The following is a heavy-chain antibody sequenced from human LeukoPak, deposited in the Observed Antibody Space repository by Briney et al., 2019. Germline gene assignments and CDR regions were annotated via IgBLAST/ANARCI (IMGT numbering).Heavy chain of an antibody. CDR3: AGGARQLDY. D-gene: IGHD2-21*01. Sequence: GRSLRLSCAASGVTFSSYGMHWVRQAPGKGLEWVAVIWYDGSNKYYADSVKGRFTISRDNSKNTLYLQMNSLRAEDTAVYYCAGGARQLDYWGQGTLVTVSS. CDR2: IWYDGSNK. CDR1: GVTFSSYG. J-gene: IGHJ4*02. V-gene: IGHV3-33*01.